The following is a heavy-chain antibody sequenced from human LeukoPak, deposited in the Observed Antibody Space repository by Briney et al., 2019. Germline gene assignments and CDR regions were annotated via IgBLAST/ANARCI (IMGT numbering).Heavy chain of an antibody. D-gene: IGHD3-3*01. CDR1: GGSITSYY. Sequence: SETLSLTCTVSGGSITSYYWSWIRQPPGKGLEWIGYISYSGSTNYSPPLKSRVTTSVDTSKNQFSLKLNSVTAADTAVYYCARHKIESGYYTAFDFWGPGILATVSS. J-gene: IGHJ4*02. CDR3: ARHKIESGYYTAFDF. CDR2: ISYSGST. V-gene: IGHV4-59*08.